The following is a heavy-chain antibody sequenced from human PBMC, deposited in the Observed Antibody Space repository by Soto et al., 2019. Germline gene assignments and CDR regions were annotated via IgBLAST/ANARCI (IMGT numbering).Heavy chain of an antibody. J-gene: IGHJ6*03. CDR1: GYTFTSYD. D-gene: IGHD2-2*01. Sequence: GASVKVSCKASGYTFTSYDINWVRQATGQGLEWIGWIVVGSGNTNYAQKFQERVTITRDMSTSTAYMELSSLRSEDTAVYYCAAANAAAPYYYYYYMDVWGKGTTVTVSS. CDR2: IVVGSGNT. V-gene: IGHV1-58*02. CDR3: AAANAAAPYYYYYYMDV.